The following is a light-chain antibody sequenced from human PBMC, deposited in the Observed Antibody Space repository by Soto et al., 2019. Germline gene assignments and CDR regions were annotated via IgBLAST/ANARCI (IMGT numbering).Light chain of an antibody. CDR3: QQYNDWPPLT. CDR2: GAS. CDR1: QSVGSN. J-gene: IGKJ5*01. V-gene: IGKV3-15*01. Sequence: ETVMTQSPATLSVSPGESATLSCRASQSVGSNLAWYQQKPGQAPRLLIYGASTRATAFPARFSGSGSGTEFALNISSLQSEDFAFYYCQQYNDWPPLTFGQGTRLEIK.